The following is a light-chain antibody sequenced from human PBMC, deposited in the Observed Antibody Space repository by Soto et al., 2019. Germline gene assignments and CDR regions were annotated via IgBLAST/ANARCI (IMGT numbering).Light chain of an antibody. V-gene: IGLV1-40*01. CDR2: GNT. CDR3: QSYGSSLSAPYV. CDR1: SSNIGAGYD. J-gene: IGLJ1*01. Sequence: QSVLTQPPSVSGAPGQRVTISCTGSSSNIGAGYDVLWYQHLPGTAPKLLIYGNTNRPSGVPDRFSGSKSGTSASLAITGLQAEDEADYYCQSYGSSLSAPYVFGTGTKVTVL.